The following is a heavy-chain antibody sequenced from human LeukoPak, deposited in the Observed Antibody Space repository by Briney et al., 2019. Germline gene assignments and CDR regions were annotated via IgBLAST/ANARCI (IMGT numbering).Heavy chain of an antibody. D-gene: IGHD2-2*01. Sequence: GGSLRLSCAASGFTFSSYAMSWVRQAPGKGLEWVSAISGSGGSTYYADSVKGRFTISRDNSKNTLYLQMNSLRAEDTAVYYCAAWVKDIVVVPAAIHYYMDVWGKGTTVTVSS. J-gene: IGHJ6*03. V-gene: IGHV3-23*01. CDR3: AAWVKDIVVVPAAIHYYMDV. CDR2: ISGSGGST. CDR1: GFTFSSYA.